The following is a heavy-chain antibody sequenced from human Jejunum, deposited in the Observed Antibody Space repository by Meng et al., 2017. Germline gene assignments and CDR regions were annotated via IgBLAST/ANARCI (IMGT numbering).Heavy chain of an antibody. CDR1: GFTFNNYW. V-gene: IGHV3-7*01. CDR3: VRINNYYEY. Sequence: GGSLRLSCAASGFTFNNYWMSWVRQAPGKGLEWVANIKQDGSEKNYVDSVKGRFTVSRDNAKNSLYLQMNSLRVEDTAVYYCVRINNYYEYWGHGTLVTVSS. J-gene: IGHJ4*01. CDR2: IKQDGSEK.